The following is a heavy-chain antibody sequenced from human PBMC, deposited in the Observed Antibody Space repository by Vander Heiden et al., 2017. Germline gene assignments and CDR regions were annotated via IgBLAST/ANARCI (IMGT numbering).Heavy chain of an antibody. CDR1: GGTYSRYG. Sequence: QVPLLQSGGEVKKTGSSVKVSCKACGGTYSRYGISWVRQAPGQGLEWMGGIIPIFGPANSAQKFQGRVTITADKSTRTAYMELSSLRSEDTAVYYCARAVFGYNFDYWGQGTLVTVSS. V-gene: IGHV1-69*06. D-gene: IGHD5-12*01. CDR2: IIPIFGPA. CDR3: ARAVFGYNFDY. J-gene: IGHJ4*02.